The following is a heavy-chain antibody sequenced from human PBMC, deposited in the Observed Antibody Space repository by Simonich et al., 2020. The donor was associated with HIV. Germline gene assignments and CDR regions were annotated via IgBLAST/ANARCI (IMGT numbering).Heavy chain of an antibody. CDR3: ARGVDLYDSSPRGFDY. CDR1: GGSFSGYY. J-gene: IGHJ4*02. V-gene: IGHV4-34*01. D-gene: IGHD3-22*01. CDR2: INHRGRT. Sequence: QVQLQQWGAGLLKPSETLSLTCAVYGGSFSGYYWNWIRQPPGKGLEWSGEINHRGRTNHNPALMSRVTISVDTSKNQFSLKLSAVTAADTAVYYCARGVDLYDSSPRGFDYWAQGTLVTVSS.